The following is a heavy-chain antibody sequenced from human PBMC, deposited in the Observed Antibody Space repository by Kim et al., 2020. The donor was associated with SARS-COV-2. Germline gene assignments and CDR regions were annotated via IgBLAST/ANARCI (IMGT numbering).Heavy chain of an antibody. V-gene: IGHV3-21*01. D-gene: IGHD2-21*02. CDR3: ARDLAPFCGGDCYSGFDY. Sequence: GGSLRLSCAASGFTFSSYSMNWVRQAPGKGLEWVSSISSSSSYIYYADSVKGRFTISRDNAKNSLYLQMNSLRAEDTAVYYCARDLAPFCGGDCYSGFDYWGQGTLVTVSS. CDR2: ISSSSSYI. CDR1: GFTFSSYS. J-gene: IGHJ4*02.